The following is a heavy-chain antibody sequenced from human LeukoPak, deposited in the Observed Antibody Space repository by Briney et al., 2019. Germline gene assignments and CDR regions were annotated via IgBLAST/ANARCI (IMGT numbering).Heavy chain of an antibody. CDR1: GFTFSSYW. CDR3: TRDLMDYDVSTGLHHYYMDV. V-gene: IGHV3-74*01. J-gene: IGHJ6*02. D-gene: IGHD3-9*01. CDR2: INGDGRNI. Sequence: GGSLRLSCVASGFTFSSYWKQWVRQDPRKGLVWVSRINGDGRNINYADSVRGRFTISRDNAKNTLYLQMNTLRVEDTAVYYCTRDLMDYDVSTGLHHYYMDVWGQGTTVTVSS.